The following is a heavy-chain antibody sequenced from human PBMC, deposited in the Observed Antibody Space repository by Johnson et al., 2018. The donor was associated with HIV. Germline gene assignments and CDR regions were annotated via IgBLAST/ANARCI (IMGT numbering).Heavy chain of an antibody. V-gene: IGHV3-11*01. D-gene: IGHD1-26*01. CDR1: GFTFSDHY. J-gene: IGHJ3*02. Sequence: QVLLVESGGGLVQPGGSLRLSCAASGFTFSDHYMAWIRQAPGKGLEWVSYISSSGSNIYYADSVKGRFTVSRDNAKNSLYLQMNSLRAEDTAVYYCARVREWEGGEVGDAFDIWGQGTMVTVSS. CDR2: ISSSGSNI. CDR3: ARVREWEGGEVGDAFDI.